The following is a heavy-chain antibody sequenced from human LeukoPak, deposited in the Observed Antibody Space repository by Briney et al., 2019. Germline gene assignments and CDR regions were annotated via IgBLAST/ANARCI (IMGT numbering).Heavy chain of an antibody. V-gene: IGHV3-23*01. J-gene: IGHJ4*02. CDR1: GVTFSSYA. Sequence: PGGSLRLSCAASGVTFSSYAVSWVRQAPGKGLEWVSSISGSGVATYSADSVKGRFTISRDNSKNTLYLQMNSLRAEDTAVYYCAKDWGYSSSQGYYFDYWGQGTVVTVSS. D-gene: IGHD6-13*01. CDR3: AKDWGYSSSQGYYFDY. CDR2: ISGSGVAT.